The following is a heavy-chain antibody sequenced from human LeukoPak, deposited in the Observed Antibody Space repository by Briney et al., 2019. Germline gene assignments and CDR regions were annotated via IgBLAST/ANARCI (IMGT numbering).Heavy chain of an antibody. D-gene: IGHD3-9*01. CDR3: ARGTVWLYPRILID. CDR2: ISGGGGTT. Sequence: QPGGSLRLSCATSGFNFSNYAMTWVRQAPGKGLEWVSSISGGGGTTYYGDPVKGRVTVSRDSSKNTLHLQMNSLRLEDTAVYYCARGTVWLYPRILIDWGQGVLVTVSS. J-gene: IGHJ4*02. V-gene: IGHV3-23*01. CDR1: GFNFSNYA.